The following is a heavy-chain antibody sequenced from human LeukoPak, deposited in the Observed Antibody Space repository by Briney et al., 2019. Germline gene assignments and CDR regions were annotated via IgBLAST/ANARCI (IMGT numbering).Heavy chain of an antibody. CDR3: ARDTIFDY. CDR1: GFTFNTYS. CDR2: ISSSGGTI. D-gene: IGHD3-9*01. V-gene: IGHV3-48*02. Sequence: GGSLGLSCAASGFTFNTYSMNWVRQTPGKGLEWVSYISSSGGTIYYADSVKGRFTISRDNAKNSLYLQMNSLRDEDTAVYHCARDTIFDYWGQGSLVTVSS. J-gene: IGHJ4*02.